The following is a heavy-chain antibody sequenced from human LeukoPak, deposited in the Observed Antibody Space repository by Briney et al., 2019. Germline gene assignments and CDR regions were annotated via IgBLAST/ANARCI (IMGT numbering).Heavy chain of an antibody. CDR2: INHSGST. D-gene: IGHD4-17*01. Sequence: ASETLSLTCAVYGGSFSGYYWSWIRQPPGKGLEWIGEINHSGSTNYNPSLKSRVTISVDTSKNQFSLKLSSVTAADTAVYYCARAARNGDYRAIYYGMDVWGQGTTVTVSS. V-gene: IGHV4-34*01. CDR3: ARAARNGDYRAIYYGMDV. CDR1: GGSFSGYY. J-gene: IGHJ6*02.